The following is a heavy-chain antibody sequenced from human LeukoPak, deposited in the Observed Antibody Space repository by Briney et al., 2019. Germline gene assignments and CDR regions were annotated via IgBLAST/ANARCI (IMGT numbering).Heavy chain of an antibody. V-gene: IGHV1-2*02. CDR3: ARGGDDILTADY. J-gene: IGHJ4*02. Sequence: ASVKVSCTASGYTFTAYYLHWVRQAPEQGPEWMGWINPNSGGTNYAQKFQGRVTMTRDTSISTASMELSSLTSDDTAVYYCARGGDDILTADYWGQGTLVTVSS. CDR2: INPNSGGT. D-gene: IGHD3-9*01. CDR1: GYTFTAYY.